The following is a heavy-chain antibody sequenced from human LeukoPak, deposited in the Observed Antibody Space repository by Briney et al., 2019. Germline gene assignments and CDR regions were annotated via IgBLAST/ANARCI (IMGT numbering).Heavy chain of an antibody. V-gene: IGHV3-49*04. CDR3: TRGQLYPYGPEFDF. Sequence: GGSLRLSCTASGSNFGDYNMNWVRQAPGKGLEWVGYIRAKTHDGTADYAASVKGRFTISRDDSKSIAYLQMTGLDSEDTAVYYCTRGQLYPYGPEFDFWGQGTLVTVSS. D-gene: IGHD3-10*01. CDR2: IRAKTHDGTA. CDR1: GSNFGDYN. J-gene: IGHJ4*02.